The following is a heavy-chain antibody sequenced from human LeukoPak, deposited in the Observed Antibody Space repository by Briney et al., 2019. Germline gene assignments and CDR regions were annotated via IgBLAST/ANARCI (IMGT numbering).Heavy chain of an antibody. J-gene: IGHJ6*03. V-gene: IGHV3-21*01. Sequence: GGSLRLSCAASGFTFSSYRMNWVRQAPGKGLEWVSSISSSSSNIYYADSVKGRFTISRDNAKNSLYLQMNSLRAEDTAVYYCARGGRVRFGETFYYYYYYMDVWGKGTTVTVSS. CDR1: GFTFSSYR. D-gene: IGHD3-10*01. CDR3: ARGGRVRFGETFYYYYYYMDV. CDR2: ISSSSSNI.